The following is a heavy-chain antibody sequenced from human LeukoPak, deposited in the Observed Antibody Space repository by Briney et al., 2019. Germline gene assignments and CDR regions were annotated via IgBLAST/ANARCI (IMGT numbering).Heavy chain of an antibody. CDR1: GYTFNKYG. J-gene: IGHJ4*02. Sequence: ASVKLSCTASGYTFNKYGISWVRQAPGQGLEWIGWISCYNGDTRYAQKFQGRVTMTTDTSTSTVHMELMSLRSDDTAVYYCARDPSNTSGYYVYHDYWGQGALVTVSS. V-gene: IGHV1-18*01. CDR2: ISCYNGDT. CDR3: ARDPSNTSGYYVYHDY. D-gene: IGHD2-2*01.